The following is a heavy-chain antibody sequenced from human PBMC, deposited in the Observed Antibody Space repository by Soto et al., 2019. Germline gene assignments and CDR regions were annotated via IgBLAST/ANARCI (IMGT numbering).Heavy chain of an antibody. D-gene: IGHD3-16*01. CDR1: GFTFSSHW. CDR3: AREGKYYDNERQSEDLDI. Sequence: EVLLVESGGDLVKPGGPLRLSFAASGFTFSSHWIHWVRQTPGKGLVWVSRINSDGSRPSYADSVEGRFNISRDNTKNMVYLQMDSLRDEDTAVYFCAREGKYYDNERQSEDLDIWGQGTMVTVSS. CDR2: INSDGSRP. V-gene: IGHV3-74*01. J-gene: IGHJ3*02.